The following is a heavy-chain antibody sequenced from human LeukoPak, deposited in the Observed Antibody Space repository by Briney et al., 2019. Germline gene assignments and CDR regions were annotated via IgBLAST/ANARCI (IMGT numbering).Heavy chain of an antibody. V-gene: IGHV1-46*01. CDR2: IGGST. CDR3: ARVRDGYNDAYDI. J-gene: IGHJ3*02. Sequence: GASVKVSCKTSEGTFTTFAFSWVRLAPGQGLEWVGIIGGSTNYAQKFQGRVTMTRDTSTSTVYMELSSLRSEDTAVYYCARVRDGYNDAYDIWGQGTMVTVHS. D-gene: IGHD5-24*01. CDR1: EGTFTTFA.